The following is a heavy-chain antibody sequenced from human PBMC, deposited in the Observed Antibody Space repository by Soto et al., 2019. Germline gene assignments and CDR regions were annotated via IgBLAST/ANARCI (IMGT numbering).Heavy chain of an antibody. CDR1: GFTFSSYA. Sequence: EVQLLDSGGGLVQPGGSLRLSCAASGFTFSSYAMSWVRQAPGKGLEWVSGISAGGGSTYYADSVKGLFTISRDNSKNTLYLQMNSLRAEDTAVYYCARGALWYYYYAMDVWGQGTTVTVSS. J-gene: IGHJ6*02. V-gene: IGHV3-23*01. D-gene: IGHD2-15*01. CDR2: ISAGGGST. CDR3: ARGALWYYYYAMDV.